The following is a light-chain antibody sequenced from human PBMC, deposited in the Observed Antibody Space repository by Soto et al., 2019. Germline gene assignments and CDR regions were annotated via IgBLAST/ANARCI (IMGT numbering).Light chain of an antibody. J-gene: IGKJ5*01. CDR1: QSVSRNY. CDR2: TAS. V-gene: IGKV3-20*01. Sequence: EIGLTQSPGTLSLSPGEGATLSCRASQSVSRNYLAWYQQKPGQAPRLLIYTASRRATGIPDRFSGSGSGTDFTLTISRLEPEDSAVYYCQQYGGSPAITFGQGTRLEIK. CDR3: QQYGGSPAIT.